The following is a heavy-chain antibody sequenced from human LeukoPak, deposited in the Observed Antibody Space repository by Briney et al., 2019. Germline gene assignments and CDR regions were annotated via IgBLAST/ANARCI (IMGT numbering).Heavy chain of an antibody. CDR3: AREAVTRNYFDY. J-gene: IGHJ4*02. CDR2: IYSGGSA. D-gene: IGHD4-17*01. V-gene: IGHV3-53*01. CDR1: GFIVSSNY. Sequence: GGSLRLSCAASGFIVSSNYMNWVRQAPGEGLEWVSVIYSGGSAYYADSVKGRFTISRDNSKNTLYLQMNSLRAEDTAVYYCAREAVTRNYFDYWGQGTLVTVSS.